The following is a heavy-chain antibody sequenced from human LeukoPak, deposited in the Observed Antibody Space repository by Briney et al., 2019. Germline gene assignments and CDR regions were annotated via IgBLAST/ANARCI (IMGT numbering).Heavy chain of an antibody. CDR3: ARHSTADVYPDY. D-gene: IGHD5/OR15-5a*01. CDR1: GGSISSRSYY. J-gene: IGHJ4*02. CDR2: INYSGST. V-gene: IGHV4-39*01. Sequence: SETLSLTCTVSGGSISSRSYYWGWIRQPPGKGLEWIGNINYSGSTYYNPPLKSRVTISVDTSKNQFSLKVSSVTVADTAVYYCARHSTADVYPDYWGQGTLVTVSS.